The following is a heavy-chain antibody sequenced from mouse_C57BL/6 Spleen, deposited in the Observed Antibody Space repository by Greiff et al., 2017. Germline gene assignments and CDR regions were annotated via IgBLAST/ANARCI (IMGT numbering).Heavy chain of an antibody. CDR1: GYSFTDYN. CDR2: INPNYGTT. CDR3: ARSSDFYSTAYVDV. V-gene: IGHV1-39*01. J-gene: IGHJ1*03. D-gene: IGHD1-2*01. Sequence: EVHLVESGPELVKPGASVKISCKASGYSFTDYNMNWVKQSNGKSLEWIGVINPNYGTTSYNKKFKGKATLTVDQSYSTAYMELNSLTSEDSAVYYCARSSDFYSTAYVDVWGTGTTVTVSS.